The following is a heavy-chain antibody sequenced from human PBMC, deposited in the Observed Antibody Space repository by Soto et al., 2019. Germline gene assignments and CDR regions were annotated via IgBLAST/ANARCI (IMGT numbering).Heavy chain of an antibody. Sequence: EVQLLESGGGLVQPGGSLRLSCVGSGFTFSSYDMTWVRQAPGKGLEWVSSFSFYGRRDNTYYADSVKGRFTISRENSRNTVYLQMDNLRVEDTAVYYCAKSLYTDTGVPNDHWGQGTLVTVSS. CDR3: AKSLYTDTGVPNDH. D-gene: IGHD2-2*02. V-gene: IGHV3-23*01. J-gene: IGHJ4*02. CDR2: FSFYGRRDNT. CDR1: GFTFSSYD.